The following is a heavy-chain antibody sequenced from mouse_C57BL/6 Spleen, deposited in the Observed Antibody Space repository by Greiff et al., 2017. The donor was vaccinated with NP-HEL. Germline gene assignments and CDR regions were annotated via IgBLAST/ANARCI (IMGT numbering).Heavy chain of an antibody. CDR2: IYPGGGYT. Sequence: LVESGAELVRPGTSVKMSCKASGYTFTNYWIGWAKQRPGHGLEWIGDIYPGGGYTNYNEKFKGKATLTADKSSSTAYMQFSSLTSEDSAIYYCARSGHYYGSSYGYAMDYWGQGTSVTVSS. D-gene: IGHD1-1*01. J-gene: IGHJ4*01. CDR1: GYTFTNYW. CDR3: ARSGHYYGSSYGYAMDY. V-gene: IGHV1-63*01.